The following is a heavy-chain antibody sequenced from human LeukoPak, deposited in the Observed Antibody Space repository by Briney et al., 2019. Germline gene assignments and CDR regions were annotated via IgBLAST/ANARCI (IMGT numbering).Heavy chain of an antibody. Sequence: GGSLRLSCIASEFTVSSYSMNWVRQAPGKGLEWVSSISSSSSYIYYADSVKGRFTISRDNAKNSLYLQMNSLRAEDTAVYYCARDTGIAVAGSTYDYWGQGTLVTVSS. CDR3: ARDTGIAVAGSTYDY. CDR1: EFTVSSYS. CDR2: ISSSSSYI. D-gene: IGHD6-19*01. V-gene: IGHV3-21*01. J-gene: IGHJ4*02.